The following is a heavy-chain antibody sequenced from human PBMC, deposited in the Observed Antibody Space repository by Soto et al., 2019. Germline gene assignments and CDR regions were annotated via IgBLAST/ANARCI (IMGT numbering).Heavy chain of an antibody. CDR2: ISGSGGST. CDR1: GFTFSSYA. D-gene: IGHD4-4*01. Sequence: GGSLRLSCAASGFTFSSYAMSWVRQAPGKGLEWVSAISGSGGSTSYADSVKGRFTISRDNSKNTLYLQMNSLRAEDTAVYYCAKYRDYSNYAFGDYAFDIWGQGTMVTVSS. J-gene: IGHJ3*02. V-gene: IGHV3-23*01. CDR3: AKYRDYSNYAFGDYAFDI.